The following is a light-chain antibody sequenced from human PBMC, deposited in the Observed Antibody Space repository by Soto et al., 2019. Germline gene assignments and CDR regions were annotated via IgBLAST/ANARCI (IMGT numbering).Light chain of an antibody. CDR1: QSISVW. Sequence: DIQMTQSPSTLSASVGGRVTITCRASQSISVWLAWYQQKPGKAPKPLIYKASSLESGVPSRFSGSGSGTEFTLTISSLQPDDIATYFCQQYHSFSRPFGPGTRVEIK. CDR2: KAS. CDR3: QQYHSFSRP. V-gene: IGKV1-5*03. J-gene: IGKJ1*01.